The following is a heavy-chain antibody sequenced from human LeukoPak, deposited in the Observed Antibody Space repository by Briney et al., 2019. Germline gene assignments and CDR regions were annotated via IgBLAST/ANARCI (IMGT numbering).Heavy chain of an antibody. Sequence: PGGSLRLSCATSGFTFNRGWMSWVRQAPGKGLEWVANIKEDGSEKYYGDSVKGRFTISRDIAKNSLYLQMNSLRAEDTAVYYCTRNQDWGQGTLVTVSS. J-gene: IGHJ4*02. CDR2: IKEDGSEK. CDR3: TRNQD. CDR1: GFTFNRGW. V-gene: IGHV3-7*01.